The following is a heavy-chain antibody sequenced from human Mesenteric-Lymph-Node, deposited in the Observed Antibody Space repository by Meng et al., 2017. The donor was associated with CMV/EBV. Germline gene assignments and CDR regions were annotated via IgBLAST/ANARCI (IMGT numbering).Heavy chain of an antibody. CDR2: INHSGST. Sequence: VELHQWGPVLLKPSETLSVTCAVYVGSFSGYYWNWIRQSPEKGLEWIGEINHSGSTTYNPSFTSRIIISVDTSTNQISLNMSSVTAADTAVYYCAGGSSYDILTGYFDYWGQGALVTVSS. CDR3: AGGSSYDILTGYFDY. D-gene: IGHD3-9*01. CDR1: VGSFSGYY. J-gene: IGHJ4*02. V-gene: IGHV4-34*01.